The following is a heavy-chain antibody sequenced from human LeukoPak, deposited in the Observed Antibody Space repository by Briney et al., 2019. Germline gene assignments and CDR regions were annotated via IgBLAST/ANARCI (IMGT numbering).Heavy chain of an antibody. Sequence: SQTLSLTCTVSGGSISSGSSYLSWIRQPAGKGLEWIGRIYHSGSTNYNPSLKSRVTILLDTSKNQFSLKLTSVTAADTAVYYCAALGGGSWGQGTLVTVSS. J-gene: IGHJ5*02. D-gene: IGHD3-10*01. CDR3: AALGGGS. V-gene: IGHV4-61*02. CDR2: IYHSGST. CDR1: GGSISSGSSY.